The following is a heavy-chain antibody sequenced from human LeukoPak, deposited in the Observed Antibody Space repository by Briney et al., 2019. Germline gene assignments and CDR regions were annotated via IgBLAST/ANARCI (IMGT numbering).Heavy chain of an antibody. CDR2: IYYSGST. CDR1: GGSISSYY. D-gene: IGHD3-22*01. Sequence: SETLSLTCTVSGGSISSYYWSWIRQPPGKGLEWIGYIYYSGSTYYNPSLKSRVTISVDTSKNQFSLKLSSVTAADTAVYYCARQYYYDSSGYDAFDIWGQGTMVTVSS. V-gene: IGHV4-59*08. J-gene: IGHJ3*02. CDR3: ARQYYYDSSGYDAFDI.